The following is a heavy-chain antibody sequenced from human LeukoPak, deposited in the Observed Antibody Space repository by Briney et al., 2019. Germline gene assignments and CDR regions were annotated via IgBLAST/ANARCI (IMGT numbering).Heavy chain of an antibody. D-gene: IGHD5-12*01. CDR2: ISSSSYI. V-gene: IGHV3-21*01. CDR1: GFTFSSYS. J-gene: IGHJ4*02. Sequence: GGSLRLSCAASGFTFSSYSMNWVRQAPGKGLEWVSSISSSSYIYYADSVKGRFTISRDNAKNSLYLQMNSLRAEDTAVYYCARDEPSGYDYFDYWGQGTLVTVSS. CDR3: ARDEPSGYDYFDY.